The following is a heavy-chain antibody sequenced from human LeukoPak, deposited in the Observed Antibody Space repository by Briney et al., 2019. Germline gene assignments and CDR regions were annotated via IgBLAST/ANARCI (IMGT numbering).Heavy chain of an antibody. CDR2: IYYSGST. D-gene: IGHD3-22*01. CDR1: GGSISSSSYY. J-gene: IGHJ6*03. V-gene: IGHV4-39*02. Sequence: PSETLSLTCTVSGGSISSSSYYWGWIRQPPGKGLEWIGSIYYSGSTYYNPSLESRVTISVDTSKNQFSLKLSSVTAADTAVYYCARDQIYYDSSGYKGGLHYYYMDVWGKGTTVTISS. CDR3: ARDQIYYDSSGYKGGLHYYYMDV.